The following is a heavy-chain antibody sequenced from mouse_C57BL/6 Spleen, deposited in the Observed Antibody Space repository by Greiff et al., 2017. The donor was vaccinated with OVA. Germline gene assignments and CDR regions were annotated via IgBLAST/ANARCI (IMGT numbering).Heavy chain of an antibody. CDR3: ARADSSGYAGGAMDY. Sequence: EVKVVESEGGLVQPGSSTKLSCTASGFTFSDYYMAWVRQVPEKGLEWVANINYDGSSTYYLDSLKSRFIISRDNAKNILYLQMSSLKSEDTATYYCARADSSGYAGGAMDYWGQGTSVTVSS. D-gene: IGHD3-2*02. J-gene: IGHJ4*01. CDR2: INYDGSST. CDR1: GFTFSDYY. V-gene: IGHV5-16*01.